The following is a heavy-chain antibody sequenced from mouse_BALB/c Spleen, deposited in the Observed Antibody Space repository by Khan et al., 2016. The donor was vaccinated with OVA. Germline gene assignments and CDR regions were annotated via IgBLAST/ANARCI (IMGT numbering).Heavy chain of an antibody. CDR2: IFPGNNDT. J-gene: IGHJ3*01. CDR1: GYTFTSYW. V-gene: IGHV1-5*01. CDR3: TRAGYGSFAD. Sequence: VQLQQSGTVLARPGASVKLSCKASGYTFTSYWMHWVKQRPGQGLEWIGGIFPGNNDTNYNQKIKDRAKLTAVTSASTAYMDLNSLTNEDSAVYYGTRAGYGSFADWGQGTLVTVSA. D-gene: IGHD1-1*01.